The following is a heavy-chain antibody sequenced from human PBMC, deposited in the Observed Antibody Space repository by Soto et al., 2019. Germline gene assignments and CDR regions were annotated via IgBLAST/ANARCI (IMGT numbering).Heavy chain of an antibody. V-gene: IGHV4-61*03. D-gene: IGHD5-12*01. CDR2: IFSSGST. Sequence: PSETLSLTCTVSGGSISSADYYWSWIRQPPGKGLDWIGRIFSSGSTSFNPSLESRVAMPVDTSKNHFSLNLSSVTAADMAVYYCAREGSYSAYNFAHGIQLWSFDFWGQGALVTVSS. J-gene: IGHJ4*02. CDR1: GGSISSADYY. CDR3: AREGSYSAYNFAHGIQLWSFDF.